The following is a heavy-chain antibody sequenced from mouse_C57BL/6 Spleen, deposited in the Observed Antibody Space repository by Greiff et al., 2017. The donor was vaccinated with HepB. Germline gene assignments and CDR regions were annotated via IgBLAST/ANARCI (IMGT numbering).Heavy chain of an antibody. Sequence: EVKLVESGGGLVKPGGSLKLSCAASGFTFSSYAMSWVRQTPEKRLEWVATISDGGSYTYYPDNVKGRFTISRDNAKNNLYLQMSHLKSEDTAMYYCAREGVYDYEGTWFAYWGQGTLVTVSA. D-gene: IGHD2-4*01. CDR1: GFTFSSYA. CDR3: AREGVYDYEGTWFAY. J-gene: IGHJ3*01. CDR2: ISDGGSYT. V-gene: IGHV5-4*01.